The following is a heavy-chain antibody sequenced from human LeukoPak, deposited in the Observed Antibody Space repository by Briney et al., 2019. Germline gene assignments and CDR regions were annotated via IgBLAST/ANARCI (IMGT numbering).Heavy chain of an antibody. CDR2: IYNSGST. CDR1: GDSFSYFY. Sequence: SETLSLTCTVSGDSFSYFYWSWIRQPPGKGLEWIGYIYNSGSTNYNPSLKRRVTISLDTSKNQFSLKLSSVTAADTAVYYCARGVVAAAGRTFDFWGQGTLVTVSS. J-gene: IGHJ4*02. D-gene: IGHD6-13*01. V-gene: IGHV4-59*01. CDR3: ARGVVAAAGRTFDF.